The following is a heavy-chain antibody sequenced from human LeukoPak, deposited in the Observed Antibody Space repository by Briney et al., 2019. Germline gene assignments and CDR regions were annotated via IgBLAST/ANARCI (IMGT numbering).Heavy chain of an antibody. V-gene: IGHV3-15*01. CDR2: IKSKKDGETT. Sequence: GGSLRLSCAASGLTLSNAWMSWVRQAPGKGLEWVGRIKSKKDGETTDYGAPVKGRFIISRDDSENTLYLQMNGLKVEDTAVYYCITDPGEWEPIWGQGTMVTVSS. CDR3: ITDPGEWEPI. J-gene: IGHJ3*02. CDR1: GLTLSNAW. D-gene: IGHD1-26*01.